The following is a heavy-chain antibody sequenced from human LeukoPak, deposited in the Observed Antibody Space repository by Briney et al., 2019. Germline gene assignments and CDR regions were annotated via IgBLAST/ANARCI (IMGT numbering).Heavy chain of an antibody. CDR1: GFTFDAYW. J-gene: IGHJ6*02. V-gene: IGHV3-74*01. CDR3: ARGLRDRYGMDV. Sequence: GGSLRLSCVASGFTFDAYWMHWVRQAPGKGLVWVSRIHRDGNNINYADFVQGRFTVSRDNAKNTLYLQMHSLRVEDTAMYYCARGLRDRYGMDVWGQGTTVTVSS. CDR2: IHRDGNNI.